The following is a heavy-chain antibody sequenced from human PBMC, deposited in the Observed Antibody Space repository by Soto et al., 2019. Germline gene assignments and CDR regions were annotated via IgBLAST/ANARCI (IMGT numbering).Heavy chain of an antibody. CDR3: ARGITRTGYFDY. V-gene: IGHV1-18*01. D-gene: IGHD3-10*01. CDR2: ISAYSGNT. J-gene: IGHJ4*02. CDR1: GYTFTSYG. Sequence: SVKVSCKASGYTFTSYGISWVRQAPGQRLEWMGWISAYSGNTNYAQKLQGRVTMTTDTSTSTAYMELRRLRTDDTAVYYCARGITRTGYFDYWGQGTLVTVSS.